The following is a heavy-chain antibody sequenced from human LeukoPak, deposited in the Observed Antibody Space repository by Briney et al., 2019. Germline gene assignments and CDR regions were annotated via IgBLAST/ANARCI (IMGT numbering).Heavy chain of an antibody. D-gene: IGHD3-22*01. CDR2: IIPILGIA. CDR3: ASSHYYYDSSGGGYYYYYGMDV. J-gene: IGHJ6*02. Sequence: SVKVSCKASGGTFSSYAISWVRQAPGQGLEWMGRIIPILGIANYAQKFQGRVTITADKSTGTAYMELSSLRSEDTAVYYCASSHYYYDSSGGGYYYYYGMDVWGQGTTVTVSS. CDR1: GGTFSSYA. V-gene: IGHV1-69*04.